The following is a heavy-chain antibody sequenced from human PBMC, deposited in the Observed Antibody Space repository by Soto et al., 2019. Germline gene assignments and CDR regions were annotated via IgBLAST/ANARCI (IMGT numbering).Heavy chain of an antibody. CDR2: IIPVLGIA. CDR1: GGTFSTYT. D-gene: IGHD1-26*01. V-gene: IGHV1-69*02. CDR3: VIPDKPNTVPGRDFFDS. Sequence: QVHLVQSGAEVKQPGSSVKVSCKASGGTFSTYTITWLRQAPGQGPEWMGRIIPVLGIANYARKFQGRITITADKSTSTAYMALIRLRSEDTAVFYCVIPDKPNTVPGRDFFDSWGQGTPVTVSS. J-gene: IGHJ4*02.